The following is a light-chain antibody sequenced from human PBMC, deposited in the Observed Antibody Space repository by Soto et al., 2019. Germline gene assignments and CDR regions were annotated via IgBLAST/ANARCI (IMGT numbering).Light chain of an antibody. Sequence: EIVMTQSPATLSVSPGERATLSCRASQSVSGNLAWYQQKPGQAPRLLIYGASTRATGIPARFSGSGSGTDFTLTTRSLQSEDFAVYYCQQYNNWPPLTFGGGTKVEIK. CDR3: QQYNNWPPLT. V-gene: IGKV3-15*01. CDR1: QSVSGN. J-gene: IGKJ4*01. CDR2: GAS.